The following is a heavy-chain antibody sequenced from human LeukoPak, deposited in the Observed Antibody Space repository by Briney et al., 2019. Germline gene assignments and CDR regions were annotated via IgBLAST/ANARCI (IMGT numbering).Heavy chain of an antibody. CDR3: ARASGWMGDRFGP. CDR1: GGSISSSSYY. D-gene: IGHD6-19*01. CDR2: IYYSGST. Sequence: SETLSLTCTVSGGSISSSSYYWGWIRQPPGKGLEWIGSIYYSGSTYYNPSLKGRVTISLDKSRNQFSLKLSSVTVADTAVYYCARASGWMGDRFGPWGQGTLVTVSS. J-gene: IGHJ5*02. V-gene: IGHV4-39*07.